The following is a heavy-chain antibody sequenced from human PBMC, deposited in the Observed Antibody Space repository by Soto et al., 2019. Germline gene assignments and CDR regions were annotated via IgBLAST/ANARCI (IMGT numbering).Heavy chain of an antibody. D-gene: IGHD3-9*01. V-gene: IGHV1-8*01. J-gene: IGHJ4*02. Sequence: QVQVVQSKAEVKKPGASVKVSCKTSGYTFTDYDINWVRQAPGQGLEWMGWVSPDSGNAGYAQQFQGRVSMTSDTSTRTVYMELTSLRCEDTAVSFCAVTTGYWGQGTMVTVSS. CDR2: VSPDSGNA. CDR3: AVTTGY. CDR1: GYTFTDYD.